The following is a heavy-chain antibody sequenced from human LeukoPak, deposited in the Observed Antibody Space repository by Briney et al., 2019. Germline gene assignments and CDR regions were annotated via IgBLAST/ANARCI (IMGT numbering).Heavy chain of an antibody. CDR2: IYPGDSDT. J-gene: IGHJ4*02. D-gene: IGHD3-10*01. CDR3: ARRGAYGLGSLSPDY. V-gene: IGHV5-51*01. CDR1: GYSFTSYW. Sequence: GESLKISCKGYGYSFTSYWIGWVRQMPGKGLEWMGIIYPGDSDTRYSPSFQGQVTISADKSISTAYLQWSSLKASDTTMYYCARRGAYGLGSLSPDYWGQGTLVTVSS.